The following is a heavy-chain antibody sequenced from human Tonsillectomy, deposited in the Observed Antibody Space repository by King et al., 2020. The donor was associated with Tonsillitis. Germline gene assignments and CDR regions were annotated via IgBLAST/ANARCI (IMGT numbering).Heavy chain of an antibody. CDR3: TTERGF. J-gene: IGHJ4*02. CDR1: GFTFSGSS. V-gene: IGHV3-73*01. Sequence: VQLVESGGGLVQPGGSLKLSCSASGFTFSGSSMQWVRQAAGKVLEGVGRIRSKADNYATEYAAWVKGRFTISSDDSKDTAYVQMNSVKTEDTAVYYCTTERGFWGQGTLVTVSS. D-gene: IGHD1-1*01. CDR2: IRSKADNYAT.